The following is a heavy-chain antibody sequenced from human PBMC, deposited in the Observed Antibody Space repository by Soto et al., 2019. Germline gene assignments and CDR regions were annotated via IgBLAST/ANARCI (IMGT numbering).Heavy chain of an antibody. Sequence: SETLSLTCTVSGGSVTSDEDYWSWIRQPPGKGLEWIGYLYYSGSTYYNPSLKSRVTISVETSKNQFSLKLSSVAASDTAVYCGAIGFCSGGSRENWFDPWGQGTLVTVSA. V-gene: IGHV4-30-4*01. CDR2: LYYSGST. CDR3: AIGFCSGGSRENWFDP. D-gene: IGHD2-15*01. J-gene: IGHJ5*02. CDR1: GGSVTSDEDY.